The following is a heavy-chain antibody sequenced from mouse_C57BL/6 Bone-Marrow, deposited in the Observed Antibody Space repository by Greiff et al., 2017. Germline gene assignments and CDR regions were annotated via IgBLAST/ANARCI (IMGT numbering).Heavy chain of an antibody. V-gene: IGHV5-17*01. Sequence: EVKLMESGGGLVKPGGSLKLSCAASGFTFSDYGMHWVRQAPEKGLEWVAYISSGSSTIYYADTVKGRFTISRDNAKNTLFLQMTSLRSEDTAMYYCASSIYYYGWFAYWGQGNLVTVSA. D-gene: IGHD1-1*01. CDR2: ISSGSSTI. J-gene: IGHJ3*01. CDR3: ASSIYYYGWFAY. CDR1: GFTFSDYG.